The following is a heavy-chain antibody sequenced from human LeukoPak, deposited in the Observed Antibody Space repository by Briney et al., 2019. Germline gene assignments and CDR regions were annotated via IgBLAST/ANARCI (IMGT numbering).Heavy chain of an antibody. Sequence: SETLSLTCAVSGYSISSGYYWGWIRQPPGKGLEWIGRIYHSGSTYYNPSLKRRVTISVDTSKNQFSLKLSSVTAADTAVYYCASYQLLYLFDYWGQGTLVTVSS. CDR3: ASYQLLYLFDY. CDR1: GYSISSGYY. CDR2: IYHSGST. D-gene: IGHD2-2*01. J-gene: IGHJ4*02. V-gene: IGHV4-38-2*01.